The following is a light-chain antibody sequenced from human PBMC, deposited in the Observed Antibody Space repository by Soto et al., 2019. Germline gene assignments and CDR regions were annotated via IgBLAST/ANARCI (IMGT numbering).Light chain of an antibody. CDR3: QSYDSSSRVV. V-gene: IGLV6-57*04. Sequence: NFMLTQPHSVSESAGKTVTISCTRSSGPIAINYVQWYHQRPGSAPTTVIYEDNQRPSGFPDRFSGSIDRSSNSASLTISGLRTEDEDDYYCQSYDSSSRVVFGGGTKLTVL. CDR1: SGPIAINY. CDR2: EDN. J-gene: IGLJ2*01.